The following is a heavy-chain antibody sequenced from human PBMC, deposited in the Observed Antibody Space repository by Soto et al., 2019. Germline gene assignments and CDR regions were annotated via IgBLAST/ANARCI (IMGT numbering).Heavy chain of an antibody. J-gene: IGHJ4*02. CDR3: ARGGVAGTRIFDY. CDR1: GGSFSGYY. V-gene: IGHV4-34*01. D-gene: IGHD6-19*01. CDR2: INHSGST. Sequence: SETLSLTCAVYGGSFSGYYWSWIRQPPGKGLEWIGEINHSGSTNYNPSLKSRVTISVDTSKNQFSLKLSSVTAADTAVYYCARGGVAGTRIFDYWGQGTLVTVSS.